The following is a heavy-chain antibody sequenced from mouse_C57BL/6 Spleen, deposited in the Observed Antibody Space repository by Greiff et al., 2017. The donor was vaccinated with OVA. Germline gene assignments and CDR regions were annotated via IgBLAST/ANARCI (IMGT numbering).Heavy chain of an antibody. CDR1: GYAFSSSW. J-gene: IGHJ2*01. D-gene: IGHD2-4*01. CDR2: IYPGDGDT. V-gene: IGHV1-82*01. Sequence: QVQLKQSGPELVKPGASVKISCKASGYAFSSSWMNWVKQRPGKGLEWMGRIYPGDGDTNYNGKFKGKATLTADKSSSTAYMQLSSLTSEVSAVYFCARKEITRGYWGQGTTLTVSS. CDR3: ARKEITRGY.